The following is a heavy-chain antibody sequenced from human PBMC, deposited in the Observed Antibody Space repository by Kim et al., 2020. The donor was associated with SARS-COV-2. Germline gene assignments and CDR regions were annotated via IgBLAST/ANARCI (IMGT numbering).Heavy chain of an antibody. J-gene: IGHJ4*02. V-gene: IGHV5-51*01. Sequence: YTPSFQGQVTISADMSIGTAYLQWSSLKASDTAMYYCAAFSSGYHYFDYWGQGTLVTVSS. CDR3: AAFSSGYHYFDY. D-gene: IGHD3-22*01.